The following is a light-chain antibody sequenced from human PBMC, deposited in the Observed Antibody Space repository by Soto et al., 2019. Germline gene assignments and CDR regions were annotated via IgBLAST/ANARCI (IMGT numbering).Light chain of an antibody. J-gene: IGLJ7*01. V-gene: IGLV2-23*02. CDR1: SSDVGSHNL. CDR3: CSSGGSRAV. Sequence: QSALTQPASVSGSPGQSITISCTGTSSDVGSHNLVSWYQQHPGQAPKLMIYEVSKRPFGVSARFSASKSGNTASLTISGLQAEDEADYYCCSSGGSRAVFGGGTQLTVL. CDR2: EVS.